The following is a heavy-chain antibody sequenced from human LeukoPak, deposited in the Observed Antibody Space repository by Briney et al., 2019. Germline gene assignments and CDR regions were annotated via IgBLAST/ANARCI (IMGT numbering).Heavy chain of an antibody. V-gene: IGHV1-18*01. Sequence: ASVTVSCKASGYTFTSYGISWVRQAPGPGLEWMGWISAYNGNTNYAHKLQGRVTMTTATSTSTAYMELRSLRSDDPAVYYCARDLISRYDFWSGYYTAGGYYYYYYMDVWGKGTTVTVPS. CDR2: ISAYNGNT. D-gene: IGHD3-3*01. CDR3: ARDLISRYDFWSGYYTAGGYYYYYYMDV. J-gene: IGHJ6*03. CDR1: GYTFTSYG.